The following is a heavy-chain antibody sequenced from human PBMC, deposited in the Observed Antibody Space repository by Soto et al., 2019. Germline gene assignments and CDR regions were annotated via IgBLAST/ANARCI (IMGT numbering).Heavy chain of an antibody. CDR1: AGTFSSYA. D-gene: IGHD3-22*01. CDR3: VRDLGVVDPATATFDY. V-gene: IGHV1-69*01. CDR2: IIPIFGTA. Sequence: QVQLVQSGAEVKKPGSSVKVSCKASAGTFSSYAISWVRQAPGQGLEWMGGIIPIFGTANYAQKFQGRVKSTADESTSTADMVVSSVGSEDTGVYYCVRDLGVVDPATATFDYWGQGTLVTVSS. J-gene: IGHJ4*02.